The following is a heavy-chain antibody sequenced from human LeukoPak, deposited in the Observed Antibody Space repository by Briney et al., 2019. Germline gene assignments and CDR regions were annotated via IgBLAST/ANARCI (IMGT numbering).Heavy chain of an antibody. CDR2: IYHSGST. CDR1: GGSINSDY. CDR3: ARVGGMTTINNDAFDI. V-gene: IGHV4-59*01. Sequence: PSETLSLTCRVSGGSINSDYWNWIRQPPGKGLEWIGYIYHSGSTNYNPSLKSRVTISIDKSKKQFSLKLISVTAADTAIYYCARVGGMTTINNDAFDIWGQGTMVTVSS. D-gene: IGHD4-4*01. J-gene: IGHJ3*02.